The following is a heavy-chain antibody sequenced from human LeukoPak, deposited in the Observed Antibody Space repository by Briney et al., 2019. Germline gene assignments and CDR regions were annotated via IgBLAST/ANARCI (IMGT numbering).Heavy chain of an antibody. CDR2: IDPDDSYT. CDR1: GYSFTNYW. D-gene: IGHD2-2*01. Sequence: GESLKISCQGSGYSFTNYWISWVRQKPGKGRGWMGKIDPDDSYTNYSPSFQGHVTISVDKSSSTAYLQWSSLKASDTAIYYCARLCSTTCFTGDDYWGQGTLVTVSS. V-gene: IGHV5-10-1*01. J-gene: IGHJ4*02. CDR3: ARLCSTTCFTGDDY.